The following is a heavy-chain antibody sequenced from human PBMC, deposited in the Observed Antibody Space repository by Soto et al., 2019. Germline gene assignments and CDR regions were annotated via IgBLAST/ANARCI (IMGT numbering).Heavy chain of an antibody. CDR1: GGSIGGSNYL. D-gene: IGHD3-10*01. CDR3: TRRCFGVRGVTTIDV. Sequence: PSETLSLTCTVSGGSIGGSNYLWGWIRQSPGTGLEWLGTIYSSGSTYYSPSLKSRITMSLDTSKNQFSLNLGSVTAAATASYSCTRRCFGVRGVTTIDVWGPGTTVTVSS. CDR2: IYSSGST. V-gene: IGHV4-39*01. J-gene: IGHJ6*02.